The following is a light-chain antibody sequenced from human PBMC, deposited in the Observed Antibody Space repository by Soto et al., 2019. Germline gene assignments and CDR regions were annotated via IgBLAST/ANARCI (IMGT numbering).Light chain of an antibody. CDR1: QTVSSSY. Sequence: EIVLTQSPGTLSLSPGERATLSCRASQTVSSSYLAWYQQKPGQAPRLLIYGASARATGIPDRFSGSVSGRDFTLTISRLEPEDFAGYYCQHYGDSHPEKTFGGGTKVEIK. CDR3: QHYGDSHPEKT. V-gene: IGKV3-20*01. CDR2: GAS. J-gene: IGKJ4*01.